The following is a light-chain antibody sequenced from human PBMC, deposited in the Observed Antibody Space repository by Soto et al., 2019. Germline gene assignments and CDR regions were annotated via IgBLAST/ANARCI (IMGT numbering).Light chain of an antibody. CDR3: SSYTSSNTLYV. CDR1: SSDVGGYNY. J-gene: IGLJ1*01. V-gene: IGLV2-14*01. CDR2: EVS. Sequence: LTQPASVSWSPGQSITISCTGTSSDVGGYNYVSWYQQHPGKAPKLIIYEVSNRPAGVSNRFSGSKSGDTASLTISGLHAEDEADYFCSSYTSSNTLYVFGTGTKVTVL.